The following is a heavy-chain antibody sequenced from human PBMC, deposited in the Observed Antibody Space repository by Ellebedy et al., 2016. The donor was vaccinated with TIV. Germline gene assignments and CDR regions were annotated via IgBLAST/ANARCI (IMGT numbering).Heavy chain of an antibody. V-gene: IGHV3-23*01. CDR2: ISGSGAAT. Sequence: GESLKISXAASGFTFSSYAMSWVRQAPGKGLEWVSTISGSGAATYYADSVKGRFAISRDNSKNTLYLQMNSLRAEDTAVYYCARGGGLIIRYFDYWGQGTLVTVSS. D-gene: IGHD3-16*02. CDR3: ARGGGLIIRYFDY. CDR1: GFTFSSYA. J-gene: IGHJ4*02.